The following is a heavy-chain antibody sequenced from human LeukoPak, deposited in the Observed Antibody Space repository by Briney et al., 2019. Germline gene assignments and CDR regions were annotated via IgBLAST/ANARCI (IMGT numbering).Heavy chain of an antibody. Sequence: GSPGLSCAASGFTFSNAWMSWVRQAPGKGLEWVGRIKSKTDGGTTDYAAPVKGRFTISRDDSKNTLYLQMNSLKTEDTAVYYCTTGAMIVVEGDWGQGTLVIV. J-gene: IGHJ4*02. CDR3: TTGAMIVVEGD. CDR1: GFTFSNAW. V-gene: IGHV3-15*01. CDR2: IKSKTDGGTT. D-gene: IGHD3-22*01.